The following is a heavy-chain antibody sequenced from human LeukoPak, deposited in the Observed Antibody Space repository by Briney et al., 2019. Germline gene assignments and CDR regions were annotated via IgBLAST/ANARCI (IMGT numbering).Heavy chain of an antibody. CDR2: MNPDSGNT. CDR1: GGTFSSYD. Sequence: GASVKVSCKASGGTFSSYDINWVRQATGQGLEWMGWMNPDSGNTGYAQKFQGRVTMTRNTSTNIAYMELSILRSEDTAVYFCATQTGNHWYLDLWGPGTLVTVSS. J-gene: IGHJ2*01. V-gene: IGHV1-8*02. CDR3: ATQTGNHWYLDL.